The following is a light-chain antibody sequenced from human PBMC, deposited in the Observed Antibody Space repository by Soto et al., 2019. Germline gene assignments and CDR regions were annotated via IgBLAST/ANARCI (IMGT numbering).Light chain of an antibody. CDR2: DVT. CDR1: SSDVGGYNY. J-gene: IGLJ2*01. CDR3: CSYAGTYTL. Sequence: QSALTQPRSVSGSPGQSVTISCTGTSSDVGGYNYVSWYQQYSGKAPKLMIYDVTERPSGVPDRFSGSKSGNTASLTISGLQAEDEADYYCCSYAGTYTLFGGGTNLTVL. V-gene: IGLV2-11*01.